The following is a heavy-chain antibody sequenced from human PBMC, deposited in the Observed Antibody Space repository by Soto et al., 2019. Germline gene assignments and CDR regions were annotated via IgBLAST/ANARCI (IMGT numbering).Heavy chain of an antibody. CDR1: GYTFTSYA. J-gene: IGHJ4*02. CDR2: ISAYNGNT. V-gene: IGHV1-18*01. CDR3: ARDTAMALPDA. Sequence: QVQLVQSGAEVKKPGASVKVSCKASGYTFTSYAISWVRQTAGQGLEWMGWISAYNGNTKYAQKLQGRVTLTTDTSTSTAYMELRSLRSDDAAVYYCARDTAMALPDAWGQGTLVTVSS. D-gene: IGHD5-18*01.